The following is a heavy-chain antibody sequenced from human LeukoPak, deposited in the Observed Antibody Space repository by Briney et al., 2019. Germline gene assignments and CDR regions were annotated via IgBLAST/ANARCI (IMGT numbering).Heavy chain of an antibody. CDR1: GFTFSRYW. Sequence: GGSLRLSCAASGFTFSRYWMSWVRQAPGKGLEWVANIKHDGGEKYYVDSVKGRFTISRDNAKNSLYLQMNSLRAEDTAVYYCAKGIADSSSWYGDAYDIWGQGTMVTVSS. D-gene: IGHD6-13*01. J-gene: IGHJ3*02. CDR3: AKGIADSSSWYGDAYDI. V-gene: IGHV3-7*01. CDR2: IKHDGGEK.